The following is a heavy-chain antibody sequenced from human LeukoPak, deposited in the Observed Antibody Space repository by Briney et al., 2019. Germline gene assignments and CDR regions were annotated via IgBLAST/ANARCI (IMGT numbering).Heavy chain of an antibody. J-gene: IGHJ5*02. V-gene: IGHV3-48*04. Sequence: GGSLRLSCAASGFTFSNYNMNWVRQAPGKGLEWVAYISTSTSGSTIYYGDSVEGRFTISRDNAKNSLYLQMNSLRAEDTAVYYCARGGPNPSKNWFDPWGQGTLVTVSS. CDR2: ISTSTSGSTI. D-gene: IGHD1-14*01. CDR1: GFTFSNYN. CDR3: ARGGPNPSKNWFDP.